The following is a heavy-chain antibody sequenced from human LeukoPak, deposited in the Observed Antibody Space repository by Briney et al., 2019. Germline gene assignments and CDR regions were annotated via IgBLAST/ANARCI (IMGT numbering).Heavy chain of an antibody. D-gene: IGHD6-13*01. Sequence: PSETLSLTCAVYGGSFSDYYWTWIRQPPGKGLEWIGEINHSGSTNYNPSLKSRVTISVDTSKNQFSLKVTSVTAADTAVYYCARGIYNSSWYGFDYWGRGTLVTVSS. J-gene: IGHJ4*01. CDR2: INHSGST. CDR3: ARGIYNSSWYGFDY. V-gene: IGHV4-34*01. CDR1: GGSFSDYY.